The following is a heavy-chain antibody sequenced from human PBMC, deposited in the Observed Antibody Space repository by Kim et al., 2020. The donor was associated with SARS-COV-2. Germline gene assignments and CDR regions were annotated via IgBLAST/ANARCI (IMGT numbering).Heavy chain of an antibody. V-gene: IGHV1-18*01. D-gene: IGHD3-16*02. J-gene: IGHJ6*02. Sequence: AQKLQGRVTMTTDTSTSTADMELRSLRSDDTAVYYCARDTYLSSADGMDVWGQGTTVTVSS. CDR3: ARDTYLSSADGMDV.